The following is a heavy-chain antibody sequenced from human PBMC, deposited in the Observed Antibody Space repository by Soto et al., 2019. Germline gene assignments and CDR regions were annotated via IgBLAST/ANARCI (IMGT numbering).Heavy chain of an antibody. V-gene: IGHV3-21*04. J-gene: IGHJ4*02. CDR1: GFTFSSYS. D-gene: IGHD2-15*01. CDR2: ISSSSSYI. CDR3: AKDLPSDIVVGY. Sequence: PGGSLRLSCAASGFTFSSYSMNWVRQAPGKGLEWVSSISSSSSYIYYADSVKGRFTISRDNSKNTLYLQMNSLRAEDTAVYYCAKDLPSDIVVGYWGQGTLVTVSS.